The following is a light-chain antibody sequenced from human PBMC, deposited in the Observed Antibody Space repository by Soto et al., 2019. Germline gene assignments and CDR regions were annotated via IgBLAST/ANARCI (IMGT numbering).Light chain of an antibody. V-gene: IGKV3-15*01. CDR1: QSVSSS. J-gene: IGKJ1*01. CDR2: GAA. CDR3: QQYHNWPA. Sequence: EIVLTQSPGTLSLSPGERATLSCRASQSVSSSSLSWYQQKPGQAPRLLIYGAATRATGIPARFSGSGSGTEFTLTINSLQSEDFAVYYCQQYHNWPAFGQGTKVDIK.